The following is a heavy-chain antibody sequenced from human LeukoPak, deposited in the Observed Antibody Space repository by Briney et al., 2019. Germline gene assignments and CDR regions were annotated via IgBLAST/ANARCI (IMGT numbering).Heavy chain of an antibody. CDR1: GFTFRSYW. J-gene: IGHJ4*02. CDR3: AKSSQTGTNPVRDY. V-gene: IGHV3-7*03. Sequence: GGSLRLSCAASGFTFRSYWMSWVRQAPGKGLEWVANIREDGRETFYVDSVKGRFTISRDNSKNTLYLQMNSLRAEDTAVYYCAKSSQTGTNPVRDYWGQGTLVTVSS. D-gene: IGHD1-1*01. CDR2: IREDGRET.